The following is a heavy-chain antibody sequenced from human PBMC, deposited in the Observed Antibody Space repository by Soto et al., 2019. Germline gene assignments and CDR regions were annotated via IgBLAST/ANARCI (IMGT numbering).Heavy chain of an antibody. D-gene: IGHD5-12*01. CDR2: IYPGDSET. J-gene: IGHJ6*02. CDR3: ARNPSGSGYDLNYFYYGMDV. V-gene: IGHV5-51*01. CDR1: GYSFTSYW. Sequence: GESLKISCKASGYSFTSYWIGWVRQMPGKGLEWMGIIYPGDSETTYSPSFQGQVTITADPSINTAYLQWSSLKASDTAMYFCARNPSGSGYDLNYFYYGMDVCGQGTTVTVS.